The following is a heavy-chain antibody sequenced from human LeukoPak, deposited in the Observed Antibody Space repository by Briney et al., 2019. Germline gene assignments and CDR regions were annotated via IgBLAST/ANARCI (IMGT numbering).Heavy chain of an antibody. D-gene: IGHD2-15*01. J-gene: IGHJ5*02. CDR2: MNPNSGNT. V-gene: IGHV1-8*01. CDR1: GYTFTSYD. CDR3: ARDGGYCSGGSCYYWFDP. Sequence: EASVKVSCKASGYTFTSYDINWVRQATGQGLEWMGWMNPNSGNTGYAQKFQGRVTMTRNTSISTAYMELSSLRSEDTAVYYCARDGGYCSGGSCYYWFDPWGQGTLVTVSS.